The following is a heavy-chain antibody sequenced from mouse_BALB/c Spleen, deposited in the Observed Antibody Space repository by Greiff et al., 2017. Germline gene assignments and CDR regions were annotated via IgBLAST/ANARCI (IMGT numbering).Heavy chain of an antibody. J-gene: IGHJ4*01. CDR1: GYTFTSYW. D-gene: IGHD2-3*01. V-gene: IGHV1S81*02. CDR2: INPSNGRT. Sequence: QVQLQQPGAELVKPGASVKLSCKASGYTFTSYWMHWVKQRPGQGLEWIGEINPSNGRTNYNEKFKSKATLTVDKSSSTAYMQLSSLTSEDSAVYYCARSDGYYALDYWGQGTTVTVSS. CDR3: ARSDGYYALDY.